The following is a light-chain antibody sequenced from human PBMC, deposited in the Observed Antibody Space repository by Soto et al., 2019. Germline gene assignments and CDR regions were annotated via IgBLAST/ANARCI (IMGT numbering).Light chain of an antibody. J-gene: IGKJ1*01. CDR1: QSVSSN. CDR2: GAS. V-gene: IGKV3-15*01. Sequence: EIVMTQSPATLSVSPGERATLSCRASQSVSSNLAWYQQKPGQAPRLLIYGASTRATGIPARFSGSGSGTEFTLTISSLQSEDFAVYYRQQYNNLWTFGQGTK. CDR3: QQYNNLWT.